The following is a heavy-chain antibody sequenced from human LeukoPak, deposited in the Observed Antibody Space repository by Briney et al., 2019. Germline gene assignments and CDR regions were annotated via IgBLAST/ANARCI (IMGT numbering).Heavy chain of an antibody. D-gene: IGHD3-10*01. Sequence: GASVKVSCKASGYTFTSYYMHWVRQAPGQGLEWMVIINPSGSSTSYAQKFQGRVTMTTDTSTSTVYMEPSSLRSEDTAVYYCARDSGAAKGYYYYYMDVWGKGTTVTVSS. CDR2: INPSGSST. CDR1: GYTFTSYY. V-gene: IGHV1-46*01. J-gene: IGHJ6*03. CDR3: ARDSGAAKGYYYYYMDV.